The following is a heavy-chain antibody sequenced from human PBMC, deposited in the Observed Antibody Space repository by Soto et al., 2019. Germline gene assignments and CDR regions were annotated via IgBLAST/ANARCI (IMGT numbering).Heavy chain of an antibody. D-gene: IGHD6-6*01. J-gene: IGHJ6*02. CDR2: IIPIFGTA. Sequence: VKVSCKASGGTFSSYAMSWVRQAPGQGLEWMGGIIPIFGTANYAQKFQGRVTITADESTSTAYMELSSLRSEDTAVYYCARHLSSSSYYYYGMDVWGQGTTVSVSS. V-gene: IGHV1-69*13. CDR3: ARHLSSSSYYYYGMDV. CDR1: GGTFSSYA.